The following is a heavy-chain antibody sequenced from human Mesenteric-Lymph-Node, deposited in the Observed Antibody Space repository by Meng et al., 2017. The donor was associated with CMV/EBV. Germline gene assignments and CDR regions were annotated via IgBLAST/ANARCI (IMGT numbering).Heavy chain of an antibody. J-gene: IGHJ3*02. CDR3: ARSLGGYYEDGAFDI. CDR2: ISAYNGNT. D-gene: IGHD3-22*01. Sequence: ASVQVSCKASGYTFTSYGISWVRQAPGQGLEWMGWISAYNGNTNYAQKLQGRVTMITDTSTSTAYMELRSLRSDDTAVYYCARSLGGYYEDGAFDIWGQGTMVTVSS. CDR1: GYTFTSYG. V-gene: IGHV1-18*01.